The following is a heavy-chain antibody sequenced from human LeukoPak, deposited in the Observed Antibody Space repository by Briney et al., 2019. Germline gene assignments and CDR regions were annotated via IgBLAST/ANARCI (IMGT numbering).Heavy chain of an antibody. D-gene: IGHD1-26*01. CDR3: ASRETFYFYYMDV. Sequence: SETLSLTCTVSGGSFNLYSWTWIRQPPGKGLEWIAEIGHGGSINFNPSLKSRVTVSLDTSKDQFSLSLSSVTAADTAVYYCASRETFYFYYMDVWGNGTTVTVSS. J-gene: IGHJ6*03. CDR2: IGHGGSI. V-gene: IGHV4-34*01. CDR1: GGSFNLYS.